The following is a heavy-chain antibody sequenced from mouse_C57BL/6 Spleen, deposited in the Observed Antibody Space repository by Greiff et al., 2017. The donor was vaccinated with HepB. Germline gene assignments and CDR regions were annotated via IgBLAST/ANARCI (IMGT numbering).Heavy chain of an antibody. J-gene: IGHJ3*01. Sequence: QVQLQQSDAELVKPGASVKISCKVSGYTFTDHTIHWMKQRPEQGLEWIGYIYPRDGSTKYNEKFKGKATLTADKSSSTAYMQLNSLTSEDSAVYFCARSGPIYYGNSQAWFAYWGQGTLVTVSA. CDR2: IYPRDGST. CDR1: GYTFTDHT. CDR3: ARSGPIYYGNSQAWFAY. D-gene: IGHD2-1*01. V-gene: IGHV1-78*01.